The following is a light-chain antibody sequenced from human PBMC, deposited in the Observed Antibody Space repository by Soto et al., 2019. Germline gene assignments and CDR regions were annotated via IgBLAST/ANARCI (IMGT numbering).Light chain of an antibody. CDR2: GNN. Sequence: QSVLTQPPSVSGAPGQRVTISCTGSRSNIGAGYAVHWYQQLPGTAPKLLIYGNNNRPSGVPVRFSGSKSGTSASLAITGLQAEDEADYYCQSYDSSLSGVVFGGGTKLTVL. V-gene: IGLV1-40*01. CDR1: RSNIGAGYA. CDR3: QSYDSSLSGVV. J-gene: IGLJ2*01.